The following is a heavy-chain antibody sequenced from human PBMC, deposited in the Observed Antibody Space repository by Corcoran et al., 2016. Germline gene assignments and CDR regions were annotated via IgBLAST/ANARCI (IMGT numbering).Heavy chain of an antibody. V-gene: IGHV4-61*08. CDR3: ARRGGSGRSFDY. D-gene: IGHD3-10*01. Sequence: QVQLQESGPGLVKPSETLSLTCTVSGGSVSSSDSYWIWIRPPPGKGLEWIGNIYYNGNTNYNPSLKSRVTISIDTSKNQFSLNLTSVTAADTAVYYCARRGGSGRSFDYWGQGTLVTVSS. CDR1: GGSVSSSDSY. J-gene: IGHJ4*01. CDR2: IYYNGNT.